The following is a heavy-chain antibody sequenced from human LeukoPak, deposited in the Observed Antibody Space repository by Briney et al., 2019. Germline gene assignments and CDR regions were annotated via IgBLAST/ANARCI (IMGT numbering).Heavy chain of an antibody. J-gene: IGHJ6*03. CDR1: GYTFTSYG. CDR2: ISAYNDNK. CDR3: ARGDSSSWYGGSYYMDV. Sequence: ASVKVSCKASGYTFTSYGISWVRQAPGQGLEWMGWISAYNDNKNYAQKLQGRVTMTTDTSTSTAYMELRSLRSDDTAVYYCARGDSSSWYGGSYYMDVWGKGTTVTVSS. V-gene: IGHV1-18*01. D-gene: IGHD6-13*01.